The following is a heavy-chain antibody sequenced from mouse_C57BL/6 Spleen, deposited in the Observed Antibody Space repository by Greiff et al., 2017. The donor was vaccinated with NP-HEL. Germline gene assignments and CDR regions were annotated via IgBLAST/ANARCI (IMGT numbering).Heavy chain of an antibody. CDR2: INPNNGGT. CDR3: ARRREIYYGNWGFAY. V-gene: IGHV1-18*01. Sequence: EVQLQQSGPELVKPGASVKIPCKASGYTFTDYNMDWVKQSHGKSLEWIGDINPNNGGTIYNQKFKGKATLTVDKSSSTAYMELRSLTSEDTAVYYCARRREIYYGNWGFAYWGQGTLVTVSA. CDR1: GYTFTDYN. D-gene: IGHD2-1*01. J-gene: IGHJ3*01.